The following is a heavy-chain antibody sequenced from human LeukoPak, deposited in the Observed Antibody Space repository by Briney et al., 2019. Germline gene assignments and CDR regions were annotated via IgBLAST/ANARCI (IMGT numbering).Heavy chain of an antibody. Sequence: EASVKVSCKVSGYTLTELSMHWVRQAPGKGLEWMGGFDPEDGETIYAQKFQGRVTMTEDTSTDTAYMELSSLRSEDTAVYYCATYTEGFEKVTDAFDIWGQGTMVTVSS. D-gene: IGHD5-18*01. CDR3: ATYTEGFEKVTDAFDI. CDR1: GYTLTELS. CDR2: FDPEDGET. V-gene: IGHV1-24*01. J-gene: IGHJ3*02.